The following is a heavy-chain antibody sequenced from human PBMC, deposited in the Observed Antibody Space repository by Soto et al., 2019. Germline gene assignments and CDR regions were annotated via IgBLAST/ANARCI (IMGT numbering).Heavy chain of an antibody. CDR2: ISSRSDI. CDR1: GFTFSTYS. CDR3: AREYTAGPLAYGLDV. V-gene: IGHV3-21*01. J-gene: IGHJ6*02. Sequence: GGSLRLSCVGSGFTFSTYSINWVRQAPGKGLEWVSSISSRSDIYYADSVKGRFTISRDNAKNSVSLQMNSLRAEDTAVYYCAREYTAGPLAYGLDVWGQGTTGTVSS. D-gene: IGHD2-2*02.